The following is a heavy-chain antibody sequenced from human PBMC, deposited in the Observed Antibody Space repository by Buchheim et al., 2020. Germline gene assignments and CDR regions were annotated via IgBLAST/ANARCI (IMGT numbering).Heavy chain of an antibody. D-gene: IGHD5-18*01. CDR2: IKQDGSEK. Sequence: EVQLVESGGGLVQPGGSLRLSCAASGFTFSSYWMSWVRQAPGKGLEWVANIKQDGSEKYYVDSVKGRFTISRDNAKNSLYFQMNSLRAEDTAVYYCATVGYSYGYAYYYYYYGMDVWGQGTT. CDR1: GFTFSSYW. J-gene: IGHJ6*02. CDR3: ATVGYSYGYAYYYYYYGMDV. V-gene: IGHV3-7*01.